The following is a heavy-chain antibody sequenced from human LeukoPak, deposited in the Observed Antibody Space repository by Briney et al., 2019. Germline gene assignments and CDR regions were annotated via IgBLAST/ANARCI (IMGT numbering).Heavy chain of an antibody. CDR2: IRSKANSYAT. D-gene: IGHD1-26*01. CDR3: TQGGSSDYYYYYMDV. J-gene: IGHJ6*03. CDR1: GFTFSGSA. Sequence: GGSPRLSCAASGFTFSGSAMHWVRQASGKGLEWVGRIRSKANSYATAYAASVRGRFTISRDDSKNTAYLQMNSLKTEDTAVYYCTQGGSSDYYYYYMDVWGKGTTVTVSS. V-gene: IGHV3-73*01.